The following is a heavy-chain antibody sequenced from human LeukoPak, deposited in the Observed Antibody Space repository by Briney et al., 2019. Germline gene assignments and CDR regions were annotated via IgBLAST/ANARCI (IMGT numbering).Heavy chain of an antibody. CDR3: ARVLSGSWDWFDP. V-gene: IGHV3-30*03. D-gene: IGHD3-22*01. CDR1: GFTFTTYG. J-gene: IGHJ5*02. CDR2: ISYDGTKT. Sequence: GGSLRLSCAASGFTFTTYGMHWVRQAPGEGLDWVALISYDGTKTYYSDSVKGPFTISRDSSRNTLYLQMNSLRAEDTAVYYCARVLSGSWDWFDPWGQGTLVTVSS.